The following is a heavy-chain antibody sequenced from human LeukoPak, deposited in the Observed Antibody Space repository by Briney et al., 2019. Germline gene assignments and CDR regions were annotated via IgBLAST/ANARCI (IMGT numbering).Heavy chain of an antibody. D-gene: IGHD3-10*01. Sequence: PGRSLKLSCAASGFTFSNYAMRWVRQAPGKGLEWVAVISYDGSNKYYADSVKGRFTISRDNSKNTLYLQMNSLRAEDTAVYYCARDLQGGHKGSDFDYWGQGTLVTVSS. CDR3: ARDLQGGHKGSDFDY. CDR1: GFTFSNYA. J-gene: IGHJ4*02. V-gene: IGHV3-30-3*01. CDR2: ISYDGSNK.